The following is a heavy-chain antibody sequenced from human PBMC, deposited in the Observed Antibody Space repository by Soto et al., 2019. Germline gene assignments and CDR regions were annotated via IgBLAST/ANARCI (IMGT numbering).Heavy chain of an antibody. D-gene: IGHD1-7*01. CDR3: AKLGFVLMELYYFHQ. Sequence: GGSLRLSCTASGFTFSSYAMSWVRQSPGKELEWVSTISGNSGKTNYAESVKGRFSISRDNSKNTVHLQLDSLRAEDTAVYFCAKLGFVLMELYYFHQWGHGTLVTVSS. CDR2: ISGNSGKT. J-gene: IGHJ4*01. V-gene: IGHV3-23*01. CDR1: GFTFSSYA.